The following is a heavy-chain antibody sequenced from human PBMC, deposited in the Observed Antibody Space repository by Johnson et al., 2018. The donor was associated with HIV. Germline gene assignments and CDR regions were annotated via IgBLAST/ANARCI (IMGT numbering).Heavy chain of an antibody. V-gene: IGHV3-20*04. CDR1: GFTFDDYG. J-gene: IGHJ3*02. CDR2: INWNGGST. Sequence: VQLVESGGGLVKPGGSLRLSCAASGFTFDDYGMSWVRQAPGKGLEWVSGINWNGGSTGYADSVKGRFTISRDNSKNTLYLQMGSLRAEDMAVYYCARGQGGAIPHDAFDIWGQGTMVTVSS. CDR3: ARGQGGAIPHDAFDI. D-gene: IGHD3-16*01.